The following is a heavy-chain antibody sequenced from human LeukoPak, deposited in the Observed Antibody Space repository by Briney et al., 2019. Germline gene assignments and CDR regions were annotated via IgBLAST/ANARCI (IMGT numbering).Heavy chain of an antibody. CDR2: IIPIFGTA. J-gene: IGHJ6*03. CDR1: GGTFSSYA. D-gene: IGHD6-6*01. V-gene: IGHV1-69*05. CDR3: AYIAAPQYYYYYMDV. Sequence: SVKVSCKASGGTFSSYAISWVRQAPGQGLEWMGGIIPIFGTANYAQKLQGRVTITTDESTSTAYMELSSLRSEDTAVYYCAYIAAPQYYYYYMDVWGKGTTVTVSS.